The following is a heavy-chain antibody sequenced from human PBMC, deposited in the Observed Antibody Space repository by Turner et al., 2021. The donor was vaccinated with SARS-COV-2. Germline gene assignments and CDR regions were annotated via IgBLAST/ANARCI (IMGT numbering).Heavy chain of an antibody. Sequence: QVQLQESGPGLVQPSATLSLTCSVSGGSFTRFSWSWIRQPAGKELEWIGRVFSNGSTNYNPSLKSRVTMSVDTSKNQFSLNLSSVTAADTAVYYCARDHGVYWGQGTLISVSS. CDR3: ARDHGVY. V-gene: IGHV4-4*07. CDR1: GGSFTRFS. D-gene: IGHD3-16*01. CDR2: VFSNGST. J-gene: IGHJ4*02.